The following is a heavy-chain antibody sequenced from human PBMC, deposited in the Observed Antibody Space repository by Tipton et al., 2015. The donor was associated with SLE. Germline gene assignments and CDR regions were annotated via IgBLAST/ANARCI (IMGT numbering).Heavy chain of an antibody. CDR3: AKDPNWGEAEN. D-gene: IGHD7-27*01. CDR2: LYAGGST. Sequence: TLSLTCSVSGVSISTSRYYWGWIRQSPGQGLEWVGSLYAGGSTYFHPSLKSRASISADASKNHFSLKLNSVTAADTAVYYCAKDPNWGEAENWGPGTLVTVSS. V-gene: IGHV4-39*02. J-gene: IGHJ4*02. CDR1: GVSISTSRYY.